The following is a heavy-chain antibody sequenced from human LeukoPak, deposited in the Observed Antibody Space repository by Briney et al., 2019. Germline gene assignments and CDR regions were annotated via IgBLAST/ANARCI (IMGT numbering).Heavy chain of an antibody. CDR2: IYYSGST. V-gene: IGHV4-59*12. J-gene: IGHJ3*02. CDR1: GGSISSYY. CDR3: AREEGSTTVVTGGAFDI. D-gene: IGHD4-23*01. Sequence: SETLSLTCTVSGGSISSYYWSWIRQPPGKGLEWIGYIYYSGSTNCNPSLKSRVTISVDTSKNQFSLKLSSVTAADTAVYYCAREEGSTTVVTGGAFDIWGQGTMVTVSS.